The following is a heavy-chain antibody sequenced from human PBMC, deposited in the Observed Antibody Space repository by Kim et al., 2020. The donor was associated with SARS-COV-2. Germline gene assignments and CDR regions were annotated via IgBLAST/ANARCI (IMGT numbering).Heavy chain of an antibody. CDR1: GFTFSSYG. D-gene: IGHD3-10*01. Sequence: GGSLRLSCAASGFTFSSYGMHWVRQAPGKGLEWVAVISYDGSNKYYADSVKGRFTISRDNSKNTLYLQMNSLRAEDTAVYYCAKDLYGSGSIYYYGMDVWGQGTTVTVSS. J-gene: IGHJ6*02. V-gene: IGHV3-30*18. CDR3: AKDLYGSGSIYYYGMDV. CDR2: ISYDGSNK.